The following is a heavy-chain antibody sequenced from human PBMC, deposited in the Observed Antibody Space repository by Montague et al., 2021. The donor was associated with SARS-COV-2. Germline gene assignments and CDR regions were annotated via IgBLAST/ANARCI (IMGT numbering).Heavy chain of an antibody. D-gene: IGHD3-10*01. Sequence: SETLSLTCSVSGGSISTYYWSWIRQPPGKELEWIGSIYYTVNTYYNPSLKSRVTISVDASKNQFSLTLSSVSAADTAVYYCARQTTLLRGRAPPGVWGQGTTVTVSS. V-gene: IGHV4-59*04. J-gene: IGHJ6*02. CDR2: IYYTVNT. CDR3: ARQTTLLRGRAPPGV. CDR1: GGSISTYY.